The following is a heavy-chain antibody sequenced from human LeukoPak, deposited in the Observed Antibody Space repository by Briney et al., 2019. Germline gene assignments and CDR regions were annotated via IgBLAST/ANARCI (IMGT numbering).Heavy chain of an antibody. CDR3: AKRLLGTVRDYLDY. J-gene: IGHJ4*02. CDR2: ISGSGGST. CDR1: GFTFSSYA. D-gene: IGHD1-26*01. Sequence: GGSLRLSCAASGFTFSSYAMSWVRQAPGRGLEWVSAISGSGGSTYYADSVKGRFTISRDNSKNTLYLQMNSLRAEDTAVYYCAKRLLGTVRDYLDYWGQGTLVTVSS. V-gene: IGHV3-23*01.